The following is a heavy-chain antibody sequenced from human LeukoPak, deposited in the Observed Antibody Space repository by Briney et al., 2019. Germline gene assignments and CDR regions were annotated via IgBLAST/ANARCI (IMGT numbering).Heavy chain of an antibody. J-gene: IGHJ4*02. CDR2: IIPILGIA. CDR3: ARVGYYDCSGYYGGSSDY. D-gene: IGHD3-22*01. CDR1: GGTFSSYA. Sequence: AASVKVSCKASGGTFSSYAISWVRQAPGQGLEWMGRIIPILGIANYAQKFQGRVTITADKSTSTAYMELSSLRSEDTAVYYCARVGYYDCSGYYGGSSDYWGQGTLVTVSS. V-gene: IGHV1-69*04.